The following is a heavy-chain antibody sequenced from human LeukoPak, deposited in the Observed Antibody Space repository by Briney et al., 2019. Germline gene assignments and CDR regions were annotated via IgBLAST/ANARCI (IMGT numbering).Heavy chain of an antibody. CDR2: ISGSDGST. CDR1: GFTFSTYG. CDR3: AKDSAKKYDDY. D-gene: IGHD2/OR15-2a*01. Sequence: GGSLRLSCAASGFTFSTYGMSWVRQAPGKGLEWVSGISGSDGSTNYADSVKGRFTISRENSKNTLYLQMNSLRAEDTAVYYCAKDSAKKYDDYWGQGTLVTVSS. J-gene: IGHJ4*02. V-gene: IGHV3-23*01.